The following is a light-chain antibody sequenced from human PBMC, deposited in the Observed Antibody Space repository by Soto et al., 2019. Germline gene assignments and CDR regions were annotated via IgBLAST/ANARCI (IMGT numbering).Light chain of an antibody. CDR3: MQVLQPPLT. Sequence: DIVMTQSPLSLPVTPGEPASISCRSSQSLLHSNGKNYLGWFLQKPGQSPQLLIYLGSSRASGVPDRFSGSGSGSDFTLKISRVEAEDVGVYYCMQVLQPPLTFAGGTKVEIK. V-gene: IGKV2-28*01. J-gene: IGKJ4*01. CDR1: QSLLHSNGKNY. CDR2: LGS.